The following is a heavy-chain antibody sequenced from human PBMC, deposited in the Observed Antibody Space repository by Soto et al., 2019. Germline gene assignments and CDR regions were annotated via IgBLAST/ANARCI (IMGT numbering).Heavy chain of an antibody. J-gene: IGHJ4*02. CDR3: ARGGHVVVVTAALDY. CDR2: VNPSGGHT. Sequence: QVQLMQSGAEVKKPGASVKVSCKASGDTFTDYYIHWVRQAPGQGLEWMGTVNPSGGHTTYAQHFLGRVTMTGDTSTSTLSMELTSLTSADTAIYYCARGGHVVVVTAALDYWGQGTLVTVSS. D-gene: IGHD2-21*02. CDR1: GDTFTDYY. V-gene: IGHV1-46*01.